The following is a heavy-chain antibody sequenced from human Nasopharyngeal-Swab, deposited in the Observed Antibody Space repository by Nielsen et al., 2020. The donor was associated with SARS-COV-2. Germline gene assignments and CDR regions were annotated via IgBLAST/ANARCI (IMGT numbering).Heavy chain of an antibody. CDR1: GYTFTSYA. CDR2: INAGNGNT. D-gene: IGHD3-3*01. J-gene: IGHJ6*02. V-gene: IGHV1-3*01. CDR3: AREPPLYDLWSGHFNGMDV. Sequence: ASVKVSCKASGYTFTSYAMHWVRQAPAQRLEWMGWINAGNGNTKYSQKFQGRVTITRDTSASTAYMELSSLRSEDTAVYYCAREPPLYDLWSGHFNGMDVWGQGTTVTVSS.